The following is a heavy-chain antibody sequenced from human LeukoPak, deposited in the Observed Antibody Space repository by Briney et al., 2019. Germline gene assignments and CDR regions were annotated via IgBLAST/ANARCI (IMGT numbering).Heavy chain of an antibody. CDR1: GGSISSGGYS. J-gene: IGHJ5*02. V-gene: IGHV4-30-4*07. CDR3: ARAGSGSSWYPSTWFDP. CDR2: IYYSGST. D-gene: IGHD6-13*01. Sequence: SETLSLTCAVSGGSISSGGYSWSWIRQPPGKGLEWIGYIYYSGSTYYNPSLKSRVTISVDTSKNQFSLKLSSVTAADTAVYYCARAGSGSSWYPSTWFDPWGQGTLVTVSS.